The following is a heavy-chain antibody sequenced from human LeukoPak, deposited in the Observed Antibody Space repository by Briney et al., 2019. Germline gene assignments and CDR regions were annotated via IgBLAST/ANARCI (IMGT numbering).Heavy chain of an antibody. CDR1: GYTLTNYW. Sequence: GESLEISFKGSGYTLTNYWTGWVRQLPGKGLEFMGIIYPGDSDTRYSPSFQGQVTISVDKSINTAYLQWSSLKASDSAMYYCARAGYSNRWDGVDYWGQGTLVTVSS. CDR2: IYPGDSDT. CDR3: ARAGYSNRWDGVDY. D-gene: IGHD2/OR15-2a*01. V-gene: IGHV5-51*01. J-gene: IGHJ4*02.